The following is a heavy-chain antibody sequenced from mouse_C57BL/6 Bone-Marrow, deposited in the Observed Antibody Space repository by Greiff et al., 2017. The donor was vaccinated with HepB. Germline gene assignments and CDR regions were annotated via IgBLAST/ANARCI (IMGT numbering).Heavy chain of an antibody. CDR3: ARRAYYSNIFDY. Sequence: VQLQQSGPELVKPGASVKIPCKASGYTFTDYNMDWVKQSHGKSLEWIGDINPNNGGTIYNQKFKGKATLTVDKSSSTAYMELRSLTSEDTAVYYCARRAYYSNIFDYWGQGTTLTVSS. V-gene: IGHV1-18*01. D-gene: IGHD2-5*01. J-gene: IGHJ2*01. CDR2: INPNNGGT. CDR1: GYTFTDYN.